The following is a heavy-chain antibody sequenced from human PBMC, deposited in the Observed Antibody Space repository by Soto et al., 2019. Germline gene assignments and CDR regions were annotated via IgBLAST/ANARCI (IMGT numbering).Heavy chain of an antibody. Sequence: EVQLVESGGGLVHPGGSLRLSCTASGFTFSTHWMHWVRQAPGKGLVWVSRINSDASSTDYADSVRGRFTISRDRAKNTLYLQMTSLRAEDTAVYYCASGLVEHSSSWYDYWGQGTLVTVSS. CDR2: INSDASST. CDR1: GFTFSTHW. CDR3: ASGLVEHSSSWYDY. D-gene: IGHD6-13*01. V-gene: IGHV3-74*01. J-gene: IGHJ4*02.